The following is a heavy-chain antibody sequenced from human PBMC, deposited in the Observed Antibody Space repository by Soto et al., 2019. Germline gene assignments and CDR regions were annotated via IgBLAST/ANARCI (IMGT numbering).Heavy chain of an antibody. CDR2: IYYSGST. J-gene: IGHJ4*02. V-gene: IGHV4-30-4*01. D-gene: IGHD3-16*02. CDR3: ARVIRDYVWGSYRSDFDY. CDR1: GGSISSGDYY. Sequence: SETLSLTCTVSGGSISSGDYYWSWIRQPPGKGLEWIGYIYYSGSTYYNPSLKSRVTISVDTSKNQFSLKLSSVTAADTAVYYCARVIRDYVWGSYRSDFDYWGQGTLVTVSS.